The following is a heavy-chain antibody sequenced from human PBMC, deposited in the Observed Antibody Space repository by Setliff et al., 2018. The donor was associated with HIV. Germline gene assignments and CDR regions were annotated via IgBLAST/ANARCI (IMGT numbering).Heavy chain of an antibody. CDR1: GGSISSSSYY. CDR2: INHSGST. V-gene: IGHV4-39*07. Sequence: SETLSLTCTVSGGSISSSSYYWGWIRQPPGKGLEWIGEINHSGSTNYNPSLKSRVSISVDMSKNQFSLNLSSVTAADTAVYYCARGSSSIFGVLVLLPHSYYYMDVWGKGTTVTVSS. D-gene: IGHD3-3*01. CDR3: ARGSSSIFGVLVLLPHSYYYMDV. J-gene: IGHJ6*03.